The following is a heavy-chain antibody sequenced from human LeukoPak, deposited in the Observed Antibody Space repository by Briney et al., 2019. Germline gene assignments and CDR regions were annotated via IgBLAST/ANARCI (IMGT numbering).Heavy chain of an antibody. CDR2: INPNSGGT. J-gene: IGHJ4*02. D-gene: IGHD3-16*02. CDR1: GYTFTGYY. CDR3: ARADYVWGSYRSKDPYY. V-gene: IGHV1-2*06. Sequence: GASVKVSCKASGYTFTGYYMHWVRQAPGQGLEWMGRINPNSGGTNYAQKFQGRVTMTRDTSISTAHMELSRLRSDDTAVYYCARADYVWGSYRSKDPYYWGQGTLVTVSS.